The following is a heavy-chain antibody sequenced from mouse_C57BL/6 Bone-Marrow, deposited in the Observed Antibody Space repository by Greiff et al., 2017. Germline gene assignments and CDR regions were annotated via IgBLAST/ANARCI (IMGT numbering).Heavy chain of an antibody. Sequence: VQLQQSGPELVKPGASVKISCKASGYAFSSSWMNWVKQRPGKGLEWIGRIYPGDGDTNYNGKFKGKATLTADKSSSTAYMQLSSLTSEDSAVYFCASGSSDAMDYWGQGTSVTVSS. CDR2: IYPGDGDT. D-gene: IGHD1-1*01. CDR3: ASGSSDAMDY. J-gene: IGHJ4*01. CDR1: GYAFSSSW. V-gene: IGHV1-82*01.